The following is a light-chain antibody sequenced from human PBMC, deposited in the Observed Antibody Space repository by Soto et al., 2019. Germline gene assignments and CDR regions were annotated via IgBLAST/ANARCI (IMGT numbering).Light chain of an antibody. CDR3: RKQSCGSPIT. CDR2: YAS. Sequence: DIVLMHSPGTLSFSPGERATLSCSASQSINRYLAGYQQTPGQAPRLLIYYASNRAAGIPARFSSSGSARAFSPPISSIVDEEYAGYYYRKQSCGSPITFGQGTRLEIK. V-gene: IGKV3-11*02. CDR1: QSINRY. J-gene: IGKJ5*01.